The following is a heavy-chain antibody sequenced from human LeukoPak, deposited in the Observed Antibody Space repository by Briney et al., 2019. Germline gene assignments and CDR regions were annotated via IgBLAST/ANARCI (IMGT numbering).Heavy chain of an antibody. D-gene: IGHD5-24*01. CDR1: GFTFSSYW. CDR3: ARGGYNYGYGY. V-gene: IGHV3-74*01. Sequence: GGSLRLSCAASGFTFSSYWMHWVRQAPGKGLVWVSRINSDGSSTSYADSVEGRFTISRGNAKNTLYLQMNSLRAEDTAVYYCARGGYNYGYGYWGQGTLVTVSS. CDR2: INSDGSST. J-gene: IGHJ4*02.